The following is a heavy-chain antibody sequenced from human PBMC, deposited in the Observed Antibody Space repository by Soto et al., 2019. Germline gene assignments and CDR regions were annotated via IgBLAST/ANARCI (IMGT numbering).Heavy chain of an antibody. CDR3: ARDKSYYDSSGYQTSNWFDP. CDR1: GGTFSSYA. D-gene: IGHD3-22*01. CDR2: IIPIFGTA. J-gene: IGHJ5*02. V-gene: IGHV1-69*13. Sequence: GASVKVSCKASGGTFSSYAISWVRQAPGQGLEWMGGIIPIFGTANYAQKFQGRVTITADESTGTAYMELSSLRSEDTAVYYCARDKSYYDSSGYQTSNWFDPWGQGTLVTVSS.